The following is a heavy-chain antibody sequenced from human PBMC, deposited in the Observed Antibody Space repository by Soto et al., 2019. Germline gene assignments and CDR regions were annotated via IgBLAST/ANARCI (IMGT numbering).Heavy chain of an antibody. V-gene: IGHV3-74*01. CDR3: ARELYGSRSFDY. D-gene: IGHD2-2*02. CDR1: GLTFSTYW. J-gene: IGHJ4*02. Sequence: GGSMRLSCAASGLTFSTYWMHWVRQAPGKGLVWVSCIKSDGSSTSYADSVKGRFTISRDNAKNTLDLQMNSLRAEDTAVYYCARELYGSRSFDYWGQGTLVTVSS. CDR2: IKSDGSST.